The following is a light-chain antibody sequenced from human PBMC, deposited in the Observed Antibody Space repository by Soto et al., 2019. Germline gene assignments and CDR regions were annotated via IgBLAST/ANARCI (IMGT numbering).Light chain of an antibody. CDR1: TSNIGNNF. V-gene: IGLV1-51*01. CDR3: GTWDSSLSAGV. CDR2: DNN. Sequence: QSVLTQPPSVSAPPGQKVTISCSGSTSNIGNNFVSWYRQLPGTAPKLLIYDNNKRPSGIPDRFSGSKSGTSATLGITGLQTGDEADYYCGTWDSSLSAGVFGGGTKLTVL. J-gene: IGLJ2*01.